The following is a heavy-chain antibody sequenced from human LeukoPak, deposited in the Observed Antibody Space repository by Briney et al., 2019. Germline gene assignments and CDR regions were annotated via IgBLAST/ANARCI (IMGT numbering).Heavy chain of an antibody. CDR2: INHSGST. CDR3: ARLAVTTSPGY. CDR1: GGSISSYY. V-gene: IGHV4-34*01. D-gene: IGHD4-17*01. Sequence: PSETLSLTCTVSGGSISSYYWSWIRQPPGKGLEWIGEINHSGSTNYNPSLKSRVTISVDTSKNQFSLELSPVTAADTAVYYCARLAVTTSPGYWGQGTLVTVSS. J-gene: IGHJ4*02.